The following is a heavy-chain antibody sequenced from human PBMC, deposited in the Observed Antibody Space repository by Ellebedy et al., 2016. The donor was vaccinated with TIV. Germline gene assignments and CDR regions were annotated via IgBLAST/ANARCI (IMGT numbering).Heavy chain of an antibody. CDR3: VRGRHDYGDYGVVYYYGMDV. CDR1: GFTVSSNY. V-gene: IGHV3-53*01. D-gene: IGHD4-17*01. J-gene: IGHJ6*02. CDR2: IYSGGST. Sequence: GGSLRLXXAASGFTVSSNYMNWVRQAPGKGLEWVSIIYSGGSTYYADSVKGRFTISRDNSKNTLYLQMNRLRAEDTAVYYCVRGRHDYGDYGVVYYYGMDVWGQGTTVTVSS.